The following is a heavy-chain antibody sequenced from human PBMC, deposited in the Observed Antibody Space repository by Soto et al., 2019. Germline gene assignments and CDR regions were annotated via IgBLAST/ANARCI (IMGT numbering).Heavy chain of an antibody. D-gene: IGHD5-18*01. J-gene: IGHJ5*02. CDR2: INHSGST. CDR1: GGSFSGYY. CDR3: ARGQGGYSYPNWFDP. V-gene: IGHV4-34*01. Sequence: QVQLQQWGAGLLKPSETLSLTCAVYGGSFSGYYWSWIHQPPGKGLEWIGEINHSGSTNYNPSLKSRVTISVDTSKNQFSLKLSSVTAADTAVYYCARGQGGYSYPNWFDPWGQGTLVTVSS.